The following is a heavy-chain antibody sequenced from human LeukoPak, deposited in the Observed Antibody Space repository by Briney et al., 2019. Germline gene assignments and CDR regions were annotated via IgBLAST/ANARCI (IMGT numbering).Heavy chain of an antibody. J-gene: IGHJ5*02. CDR3: ATVRLSKIMVRGVTPRNWFDP. D-gene: IGHD3-10*01. V-gene: IGHV1-69*13. Sequence: GASVTVSCKASGYTFTSYDINWVRQATGQGLEWMGGIIPIFGTANYAQKFQGRVTITADESTSTAYMELSSLRSEDTAVYYCATVRLSKIMVRGVTPRNWFDPWGQGTLVTVSS. CDR1: GYTFTSYD. CDR2: IIPIFGTA.